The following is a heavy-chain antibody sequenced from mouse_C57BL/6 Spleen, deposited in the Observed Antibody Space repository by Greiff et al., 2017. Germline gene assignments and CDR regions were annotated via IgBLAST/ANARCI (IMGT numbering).Heavy chain of an antibody. Sequence: EVMLVESGGGLVQPKGSLKLSCAASGFSFNTYAMNWVRQAPGKGLEWVARIRSKSNNYATYYADSVKDRFTISRDDSESMLYLQMNNLKTEDTAMYYCVRQRTLFFYFDYWGQGTTLTVSS. J-gene: IGHJ2*01. CDR1: GFSFNTYA. CDR3: VRQRTLFFYFDY. V-gene: IGHV10-1*01. CDR2: IRSKSNNYAT.